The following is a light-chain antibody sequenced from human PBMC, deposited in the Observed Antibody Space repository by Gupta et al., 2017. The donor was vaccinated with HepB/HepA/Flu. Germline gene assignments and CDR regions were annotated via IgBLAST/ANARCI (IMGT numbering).Light chain of an antibody. CDR3: QQRSNWPPLT. J-gene: IGKJ4*01. CDR1: QSVSSY. V-gene: IGKV3-11*01. CDR2: DAS. Sequence: LSXXXGERATLSCRASQSVSSYLAWYQQKPGQAPRLLIYDASNRATGIPARFSGSGSGTDFTLTISSLEPEDFAVYYCQQRSNWPPLTFGGGTKVEIK.